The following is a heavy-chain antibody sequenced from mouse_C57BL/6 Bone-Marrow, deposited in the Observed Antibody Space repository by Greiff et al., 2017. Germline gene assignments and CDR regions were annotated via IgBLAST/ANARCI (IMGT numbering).Heavy chain of an antibody. J-gene: IGHJ3*01. CDR2: ISSGGSYT. CDR1: GFTFSSYG. CDR3: ARRDYDWFAY. V-gene: IGHV5-6*02. Sequence: EVKLVESGGDLVKPGGSLKLSCAASGFTFSSYGMSWVRQTPDKRLAWVATISSGGSYTYYPDSVKGRFTISRDNSKSTLYLQMSSLKSEDTAMYYCARRDYDWFAYWGQGTLVTVSA. D-gene: IGHD2-4*01.